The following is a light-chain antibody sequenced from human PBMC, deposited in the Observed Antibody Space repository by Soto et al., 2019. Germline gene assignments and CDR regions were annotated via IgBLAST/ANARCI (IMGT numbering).Light chain of an antibody. Sequence: DIQMTQSPSSLSASVGDRVTITCRASQGISNYLAWYQQKPGKVPKFLIYGASTLQSGVPSRFSGSGSGTDFTLTISSLQPEDVATYYCQTYNSAPFTFGPGTKVDIK. V-gene: IGKV1-27*01. CDR1: QGISNY. CDR3: QTYNSAPFT. CDR2: GAS. J-gene: IGKJ3*01.